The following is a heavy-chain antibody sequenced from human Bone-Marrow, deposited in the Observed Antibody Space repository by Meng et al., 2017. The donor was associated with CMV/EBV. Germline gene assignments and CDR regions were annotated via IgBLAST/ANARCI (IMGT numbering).Heavy chain of an antibody. CDR2: ITPFSDYI. CDR3: ARDRYQLPYDA. CDR1: GFAFSNYK. V-gene: IGHV3-21*01. Sequence: GGSLRLSCSASGFAFSNYKMDWVRQAPGRGLEWVASITPFSDYIYYGDSVKGRFTISRDNGKNSLYLQMNSLRDEDTAVYYCARDRYQLPYDAWGQGKLVTVSS. D-gene: IGHD2-2*01. J-gene: IGHJ5*02.